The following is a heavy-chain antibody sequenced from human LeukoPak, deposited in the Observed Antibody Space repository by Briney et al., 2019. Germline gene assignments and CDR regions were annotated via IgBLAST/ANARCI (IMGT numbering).Heavy chain of an antibody. CDR3: ARARGYCDSVLCYPFYFGLDV. Sequence: PGTSLTLSCAASGFAFSDYYMTWIRQAPGKGLEWVAYINGAGTTIYSADSVKGRFTISRDNAKYSLYLQMNSLRAEDTAVYYCARARGYCDSVLCYPFYFGLDVWGQGTTVTVSS. V-gene: IGHV3-11*01. CDR2: INGAGTTI. CDR1: GFAFSDYY. J-gene: IGHJ6*02. D-gene: IGHD2/OR15-2a*01.